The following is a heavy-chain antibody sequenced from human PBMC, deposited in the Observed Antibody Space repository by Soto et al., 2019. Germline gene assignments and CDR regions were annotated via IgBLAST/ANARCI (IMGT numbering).Heavy chain of an antibody. CDR3: ARSPPYYYLFDY. J-gene: IGHJ4*02. D-gene: IGHD3-10*01. Sequence: ASVKVSCKASGYTFTSYAMHCVRQAPGQRLEWMGWINAGNGNTKYSQKFQGRVTITRDTSASTAYMELSSLRSEDTAVYYCARSPPYYYLFDYWGQGTLVTVSS. CDR2: INAGNGNT. CDR1: GYTFTSYA. V-gene: IGHV1-3*01.